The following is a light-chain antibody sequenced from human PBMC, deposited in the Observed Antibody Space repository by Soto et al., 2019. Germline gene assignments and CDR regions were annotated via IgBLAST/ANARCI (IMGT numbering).Light chain of an antibody. CDR1: QNIGSW. J-gene: IGKJ2*01. Sequence: DIQMTQSPSTLSASVGDGVTITCRASQNIGSWLAWYQQKPGEAPKLLISKATNLRSGVPSRFSGSGSGTDFSLTISSLQPVDSATYFCQQYNDFQYSFGPGTKLDI. CDR2: KAT. V-gene: IGKV1-5*03. CDR3: QQYNDFQYS.